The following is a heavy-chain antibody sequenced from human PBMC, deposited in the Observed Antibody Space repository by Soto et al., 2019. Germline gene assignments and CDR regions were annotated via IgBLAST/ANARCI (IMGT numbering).Heavy chain of an antibody. CDR2: IRSKTNSYAT. J-gene: IGHJ4*02. CDR1: GFTLGGSA. D-gene: IGHD6-19*01. Sequence: GGSLRLSCAASGFTLGGSAMHWVRQASGKGLERVGQIRSKTNSYATAYAESVKGRFTISRDDSMNTAYLQMNSLKTEDTAVYFCTRQADAVQWLVVPTDYNFDYWGQGTLVTVSS. CDR3: TRQADAVQWLVVPTDYNFDY. V-gene: IGHV3-73*01.